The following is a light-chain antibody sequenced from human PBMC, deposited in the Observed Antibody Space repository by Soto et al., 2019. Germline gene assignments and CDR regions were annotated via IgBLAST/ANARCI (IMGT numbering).Light chain of an antibody. CDR3: QQYADWPTT. CDR1: QSVGAT. CDR2: GAS. Sequence: EIVMTQSPVTLSVFPWERVTLSCRASQSVGATVAWYHQRPGQAPRLLISGASTRATGVPARVSASGSGTAFTLTITSLQSDDFGVYYCQQYADWPTTFGQGTRVEIK. V-gene: IGKV3-15*01. J-gene: IGKJ1*01.